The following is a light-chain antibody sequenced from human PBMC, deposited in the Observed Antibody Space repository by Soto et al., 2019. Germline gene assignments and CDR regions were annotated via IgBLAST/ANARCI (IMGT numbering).Light chain of an antibody. CDR1: QSVRSSY. V-gene: IGKV3-20*01. CDR2: AAS. J-gene: IGKJ1*01. Sequence: EIVLTQSPDTLSLSPGESATLSCRASQSVRSSYLAWYQQTPGQTPRLLIYAASSRATGIPDRVSGSGSGTDFSLTISRLEAEDFAGYYCQQYGRSPRPFGQGTKVEIK. CDR3: QQYGRSPRP.